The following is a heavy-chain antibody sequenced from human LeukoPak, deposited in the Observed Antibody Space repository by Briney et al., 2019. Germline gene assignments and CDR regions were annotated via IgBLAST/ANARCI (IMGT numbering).Heavy chain of an antibody. J-gene: IGHJ4*02. Sequence: GGSLRLSCAASGFTFSSYAMSWVRQAPGKGLEWVSAISGSGGSTYYADSVKGRFTISRDNSKNTLYLQMNSLRAEDTAEYYCAKDSSAYGGNCFDYWGQGTLVTVSS. V-gene: IGHV3-23*01. D-gene: IGHD4-23*01. CDR2: ISGSGGST. CDR3: AKDSSAYGGNCFDY. CDR1: GFTFSSYA.